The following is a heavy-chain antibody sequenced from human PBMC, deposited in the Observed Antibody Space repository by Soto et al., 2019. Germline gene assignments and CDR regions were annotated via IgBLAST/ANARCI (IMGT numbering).Heavy chain of an antibody. Sequence: SETLSLTCAVSGGSISSSNWWSWVRQPPGKGLEWIGEIYHSGSTNYNPSLKSRVTISVDKSKNQFSLKLSSVTAADTAVYYCARDPSIAARPLDYWGQGTLVTVSS. V-gene: IGHV4-4*02. CDR1: GGSISSSNW. J-gene: IGHJ4*02. CDR2: IYHSGST. D-gene: IGHD6-6*01. CDR3: ARDPSIAARPLDY.